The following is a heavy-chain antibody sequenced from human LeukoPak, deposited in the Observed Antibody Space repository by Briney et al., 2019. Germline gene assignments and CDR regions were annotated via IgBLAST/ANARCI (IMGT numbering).Heavy chain of an antibody. D-gene: IGHD2-15*01. CDR2: ISGSGGST. J-gene: IGHJ4*02. Sequence: GGSLRLSCAASGFIFSNYAISWVRQAPGKGLEWVSGISGSGGSTYYADSVKGRFAISRDKSKNTLYLQMNSLGAEDTAIYYCAKADIVVVVAATCFDYWGQGTLVTVSS. CDR1: GFIFSNYA. CDR3: AKADIVVVVAATCFDY. V-gene: IGHV3-23*01.